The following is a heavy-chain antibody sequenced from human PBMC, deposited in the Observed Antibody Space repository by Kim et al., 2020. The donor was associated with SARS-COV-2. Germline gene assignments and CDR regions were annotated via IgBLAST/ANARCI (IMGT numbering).Heavy chain of an antibody. Sequence: GGSLRLSCAASGFTFSSYSMNWVRQAPGKGLEWVSSISSSSSYIYYADSVKGRFTISRDNAKNSLYLQMNSLRAEDTAVYYCARELGFTVTTGLGAFDIWGQGTMVTVSS. CDR2: ISSSSSYI. CDR3: ARELGFTVTTGLGAFDI. V-gene: IGHV3-21*01. CDR1: GFTFSSYS. J-gene: IGHJ3*02. D-gene: IGHD4-17*01.